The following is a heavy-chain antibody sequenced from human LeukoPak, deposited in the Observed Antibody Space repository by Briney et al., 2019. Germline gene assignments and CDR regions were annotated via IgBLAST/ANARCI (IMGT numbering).Heavy chain of an antibody. CDR2: IYYSGST. D-gene: IGHD6-6*01. CDR3: ARGKLGSSPTFDN. J-gene: IGHJ4*02. V-gene: IGHV4-59*01. Sequence: PSETLSLTCTVSGGSISSYYWSWIRQPPGKGLEWIGHIYYSGSTNYNPSLKSRVTMSVDTSKSQFSLKLSSVTAADTAVYYCARGKLGSSPTFDNWGQGTLVTVSS. CDR1: GGSISSYY.